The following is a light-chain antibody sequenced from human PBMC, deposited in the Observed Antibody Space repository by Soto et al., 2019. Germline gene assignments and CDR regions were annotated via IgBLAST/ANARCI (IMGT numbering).Light chain of an antibody. J-gene: IGKJ4*01. Sequence: IQMTQSPSSLSASVGDRVTITCRASQSISSYLNWYQQKPGKAPKLLIYAASSLHSGVPSRFSGSGSGTAFTLTISSLQPEDFATYCCQQSYNTPLTFGGGTKVDIK. CDR1: QSISSY. CDR3: QQSYNTPLT. CDR2: AAS. V-gene: IGKV1-39*01.